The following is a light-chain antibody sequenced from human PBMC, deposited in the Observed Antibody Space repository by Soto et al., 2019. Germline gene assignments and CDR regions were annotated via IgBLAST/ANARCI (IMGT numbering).Light chain of an antibody. Sequence: EIVLTQSPATLSLSPGERATLSCRASQSVSSYLAWYQQKPGQAPRLLIYDASNRATGIPARFSGSGSGTDFTLTISSLEPEDFAVYYCQQRSNWPQVGLTFGGGTKVEIK. CDR3: QQRSNWPQVGLT. J-gene: IGKJ4*01. V-gene: IGKV3-11*01. CDR1: QSVSSY. CDR2: DAS.